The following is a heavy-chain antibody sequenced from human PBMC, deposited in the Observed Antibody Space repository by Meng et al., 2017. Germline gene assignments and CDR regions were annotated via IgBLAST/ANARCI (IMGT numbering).Heavy chain of an antibody. CDR2: IDYGGST. Sequence: GPLQESGPGLVRPSETLSLTCTVSGDSVTVGSHYWSWIRQPPGKGLEWIGYIDYGGSTSYNPSLRSRVTISVDTSNNQFSLKLSSVIAADTAVFYCARTRGDYYFDYWGQGTLVTVSS. CDR3: ARTRGDYYFDY. CDR1: GDSVTVGSHY. D-gene: IGHD3-16*01. V-gene: IGHV4-61*01. J-gene: IGHJ4*02.